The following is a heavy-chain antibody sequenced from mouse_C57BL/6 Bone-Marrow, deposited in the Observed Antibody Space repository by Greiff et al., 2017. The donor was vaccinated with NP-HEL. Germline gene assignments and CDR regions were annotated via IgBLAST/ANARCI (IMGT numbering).Heavy chain of an antibody. J-gene: IGHJ3*01. D-gene: IGHD1-1*01. CDR3: ARSGSSYWFAC. CDR2: IRNKANGYTT. Sequence: EVQVVESGGGLVQPGGSLSLSCAASGFTFTDYYMSWVRQPPGKALEWLGFIRNKANGYTTEYSASVKGRFTISRDNSQSILYLQMNALRAEDSATYYCARSGSSYWFACWRQGTLVTVSA. V-gene: IGHV7-3*01. CDR1: GFTFTDYY.